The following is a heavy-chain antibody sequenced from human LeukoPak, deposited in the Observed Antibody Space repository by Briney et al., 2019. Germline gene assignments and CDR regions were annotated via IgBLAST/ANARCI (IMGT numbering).Heavy chain of an antibody. Sequence: GGSLRLSCAASGFTVSNAWMSWVRQAPGKGLEWVAGISYDGSNKYYADSVKGRFTISRDNSKNTLYLQMNSLRAEDTAVYYCAKDRWNYDSFDYWGQGTLVTVSS. CDR1: GFTVSNAW. CDR3: AKDRWNYDSFDY. J-gene: IGHJ4*02. V-gene: IGHV3-30*18. D-gene: IGHD1-7*01. CDR2: ISYDGSNK.